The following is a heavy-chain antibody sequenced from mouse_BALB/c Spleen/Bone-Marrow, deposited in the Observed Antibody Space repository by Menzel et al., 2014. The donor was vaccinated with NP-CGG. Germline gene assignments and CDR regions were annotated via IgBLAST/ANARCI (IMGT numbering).Heavy chain of an antibody. V-gene: IGHV1-67*01. CDR3: ARGNRYDGAWFAY. CDR2: ISTYSGNT. CDR1: GYTFTDYA. D-gene: IGHD2-14*01. J-gene: IGHJ3*01. Sequence: QVQLLQSGPELVRPGVSVKISCKGSGYTFTDYAMHWVKQSHAKSLEWIGVISTYSGNTNYNQKFKGKATMTVDKSSSTAYMELARLTSEDSAIYYCARGNRYDGAWFAYWGQGTLVTVSA.